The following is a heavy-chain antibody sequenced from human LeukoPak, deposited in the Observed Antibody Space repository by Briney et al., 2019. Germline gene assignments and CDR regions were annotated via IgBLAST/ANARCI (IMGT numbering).Heavy chain of an antibody. Sequence: GGSLRLSCAASGLAVTSNYMSWVRQAPGKGLEWVSLIYSGGSTYYADSVKGRFTISRDNSKNTVYLQMNSLRAEDTAVYYCARYYYDRSGYPYYLDYWGQGTMVTVSS. D-gene: IGHD3-22*01. CDR2: IYSGGST. CDR1: GLAVTSNY. CDR3: ARYYYDRSGYPYYLDY. J-gene: IGHJ4*02. V-gene: IGHV3-53*01.